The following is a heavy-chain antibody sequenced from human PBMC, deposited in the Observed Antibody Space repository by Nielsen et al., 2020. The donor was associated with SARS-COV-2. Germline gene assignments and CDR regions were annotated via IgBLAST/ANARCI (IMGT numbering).Heavy chain of an antibody. CDR3: ARVGLDTAMVTDY. CDR2: ISYDGSNK. CDR1: GFTFSSYG. Sequence: GGSLRLSCAASGFTFSSYGMHWVRQAPGKGLEWVAVISYDGSNKYYADSVKGRFTISRDNSKNSLYLQMNSLRAEDTAVYYCARVGLDTAMVTDYWGQGTLVTVSS. J-gene: IGHJ4*02. V-gene: IGHV3-30*03. D-gene: IGHD5-18*01.